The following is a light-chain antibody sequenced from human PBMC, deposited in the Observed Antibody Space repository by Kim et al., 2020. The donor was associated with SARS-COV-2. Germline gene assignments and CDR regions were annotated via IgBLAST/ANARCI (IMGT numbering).Light chain of an antibody. CDR3: QQYNNWPWT. V-gene: IGKV3-15*01. CDR2: GAS. Sequence: EKVMTQSPATLSVSPGERATLSCRASQSVGSFLAWYQQKPGQAPRLLIYGASTRATGIPARFSGSGSGTEFTLTISSLQSEDFAVYYCQQYNNWPWTFGQGTKVDIK. CDR1: QSVGSF. J-gene: IGKJ1*01.